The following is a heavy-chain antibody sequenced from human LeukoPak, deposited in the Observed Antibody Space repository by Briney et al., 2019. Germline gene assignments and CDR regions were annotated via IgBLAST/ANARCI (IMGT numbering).Heavy chain of an antibody. CDR1: GGSISSYY. V-gene: IGHV4-59*08. CDR2: IYYSGST. Sequence: PSETLSLTCTVSGGSISSYYWSWIRQPPGKGLEWIGYIYYSGSTNYNPSLKSRVTISVDTSKNQFSLKLSSVTAADTAVYYCARHRSHYDFWSGYSYYYYYYMDVWGKGTTVTVSS. CDR3: ARHRSHYDFWSGYSYYYYYYMDV. D-gene: IGHD3-3*01. J-gene: IGHJ6*03.